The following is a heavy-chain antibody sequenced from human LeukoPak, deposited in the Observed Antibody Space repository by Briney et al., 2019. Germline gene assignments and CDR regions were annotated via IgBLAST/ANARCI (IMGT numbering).Heavy chain of an antibody. V-gene: IGHV3-49*03. CDR2: XXXQTHGGTT. D-gene: IGHD5-24*01. J-gene: IGHJ6*02. CDR3: TRDSYGYYPEYGFGV. Sequence: GGSXRLSCTVSGFTXGXXAMSWXXQAPGXXXQXXXXXXXQTHGGTTEYAASVKGRITISRDDSKSVAYLQMNSLKTEDTGVYYCTRDSYGYYPEYGFGVWGPGTTVTVSS. CDR1: GFTXGXXA.